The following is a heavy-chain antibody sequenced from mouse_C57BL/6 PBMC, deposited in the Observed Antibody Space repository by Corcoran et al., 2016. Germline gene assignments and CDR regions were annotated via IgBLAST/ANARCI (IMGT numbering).Heavy chain of an antibody. J-gene: IGHJ2*01. Sequence: QVQLKQSGAELVRPGASVKLSCKASGYTFTDYYINWVKQRPGQGLEWIARIYPGSGNTYYNEKFKGKATLTAEKSSSTAYMQLSSLTSEDSAVYFCARRGGTLYYFDYWGQGTTLAVS. V-gene: IGHV1-76*01. D-gene: IGHD4-1*01. CDR3: ARRGGTLYYFDY. CDR1: GYTFTDYY. CDR2: IYPGSGNT.